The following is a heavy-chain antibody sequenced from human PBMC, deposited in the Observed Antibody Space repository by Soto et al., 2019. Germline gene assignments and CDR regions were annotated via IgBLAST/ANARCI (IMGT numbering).Heavy chain of an antibody. D-gene: IGHD1-26*01. CDR2: ISSSSSYT. CDR3: ARSPYSGSNLPRAFDI. Sequence: GGSLRLSCAASGFTFSDYYMSWIRQAPGKGLEWVSYISSSSSYTNYADSVKGRFTISRDNAKNSLYLQMNSLRAEDTAVYYCARSPYSGSNLPRAFDIWGQGTMVTVSS. J-gene: IGHJ3*02. V-gene: IGHV3-11*06. CDR1: GFTFSDYY.